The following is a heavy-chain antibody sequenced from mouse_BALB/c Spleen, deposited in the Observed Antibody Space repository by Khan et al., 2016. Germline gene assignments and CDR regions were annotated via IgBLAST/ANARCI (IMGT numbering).Heavy chain of an antibody. V-gene: IGHV9-1*02. CDR2: INTYTGES. D-gene: IGHD2-2*01. Sequence: QIQLVQSGPELKKPGETVKISCKASGYTFTNSGMNWVKQAPGKGLKWVGWINTYTGESTYADDFKGRFAFSLETSASTAYLQINNLKNEDMTTYFCARGAMVTTGWYFDVWGAGTTVTVSS. J-gene: IGHJ1*01. CDR1: GYTFTNSG. CDR3: ARGAMVTTGWYFDV.